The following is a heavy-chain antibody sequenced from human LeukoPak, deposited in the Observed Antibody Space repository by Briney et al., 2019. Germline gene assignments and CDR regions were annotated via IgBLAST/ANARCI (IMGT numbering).Heavy chain of an antibody. CDR2: ISYDVGSNT. J-gene: IGHJ3*02. V-gene: IGHV3-30*14. Sequence: PGGSLRLSCAASGFTFSKYPMHWVRQAPGKGLEWVAVISYDVGSNTYYADSVKGRFTISRDDSKNTLYLQMNSLRAEDTAVYYCARDSGRFDVFDIWGQGTMVTVSS. CDR1: GFTFSKYP. CDR3: ARDSGRFDVFDI. D-gene: IGHD3-10*01.